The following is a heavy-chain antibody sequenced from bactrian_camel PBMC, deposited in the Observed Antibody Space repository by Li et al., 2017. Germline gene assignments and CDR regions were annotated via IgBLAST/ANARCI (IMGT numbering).Heavy chain of an antibody. J-gene: IGHJ6*01. V-gene: IGHV3-2*01. CDR1: GFTFSTYY. CDR3: AADGPPCDVTPEIGWYDAPFGI. CDR2: IYTGGGST. Sequence: HVQLVESGGNLVQPGGSLRLSCAASGFTFSTYYMSWVRQAPGKGLEWVSSIYTGGGSTYYADSVKGRFTISRDSAKDILYLQMDSLKPEDTAMYYCAADGPPCDVTPEIGWYDAPFGISGQGTQVTVS. D-gene: IGHD3*01.